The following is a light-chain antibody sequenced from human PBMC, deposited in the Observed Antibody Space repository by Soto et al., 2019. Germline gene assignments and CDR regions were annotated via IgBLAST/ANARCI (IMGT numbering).Light chain of an antibody. CDR3: TSYTTSSTGV. V-gene: IGLV2-14*03. Sequence: QSALTQPASVSGSPGQSITISCTGTSSDVGAYNYVSWCQHHPGKDPKLIIYDVNNRPSGVSNRFSGSKSGNTASLTISRLQADDEAYYYCTSYTTSSTGVFGGGTKLTVL. CDR1: SSDVGAYNY. J-gene: IGLJ3*02. CDR2: DVN.